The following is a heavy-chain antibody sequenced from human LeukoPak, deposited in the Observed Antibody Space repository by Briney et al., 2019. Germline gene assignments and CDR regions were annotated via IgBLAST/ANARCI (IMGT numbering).Heavy chain of an antibody. J-gene: IGHJ5*02. CDR3: ATDHSMANTAWWFDP. CDR2: INPSDTGT. D-gene: IGHD5-24*01. CDR1: VYTFTGYY. Sequence: SVQVSRTPSVYTFTGYYMHWVRQAPPQGREWMGVINPSDTGTSYAQKSQDRITMSRNTSTSTVCMELSSLRSEDTAFYYCATDHSMANTAWWFDPWGQGTLVTVPS. V-gene: IGHV1-46*01.